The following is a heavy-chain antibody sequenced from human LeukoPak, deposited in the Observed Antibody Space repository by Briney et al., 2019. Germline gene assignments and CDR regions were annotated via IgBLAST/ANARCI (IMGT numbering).Heavy chain of an antibody. V-gene: IGHV1-24*01. CDR1: GYTLTELS. CDR3: ATVYYDSSGYTQYYFDY. D-gene: IGHD3-22*01. J-gene: IGHJ4*02. Sequence: ASVKVSCKVSGYTLTELSMHWVRQAPGKGLEWMGGFDPEDGETIYAQKFQGRVTMTEDISTDTAYMELSSLRSEDTAVYYCATVYYDSSGYTQYYFDYWGQGTLVTVSS. CDR2: FDPEDGET.